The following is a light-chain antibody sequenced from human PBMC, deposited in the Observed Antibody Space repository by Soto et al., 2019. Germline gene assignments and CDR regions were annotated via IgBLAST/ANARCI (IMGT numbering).Light chain of an antibody. CDR1: SSNIGTNA. J-gene: IGLJ1*01. CDR3: AAWDDSLNGYV. Sequence: QSALTQPPSASGTPGQRVTISCSGVSSNIGTNAVNWYQQLPGTAPKLLIYNNNQRPSGVPDRFSGSKSGTSASLAISGLQSEDEADYYCAAWDDSLNGYVFGTGTKVTVL. CDR2: NNN. V-gene: IGLV1-44*01.